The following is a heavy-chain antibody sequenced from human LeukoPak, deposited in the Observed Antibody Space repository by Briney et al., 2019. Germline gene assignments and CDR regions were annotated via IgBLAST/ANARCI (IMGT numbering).Heavy chain of an antibody. Sequence: GESLKISCKGSGYSFTSYWIGWVRQMPGKGLEWMGIIYPGDSDTRYSPSFRGQVTISADKSISTAYLQWSSLKASDTAMYYCARLGIAVAGTGYYFDYWGQGTLVTVSS. CDR1: GYSFTSYW. J-gene: IGHJ4*02. V-gene: IGHV5-51*01. CDR2: IYPGDSDT. D-gene: IGHD6-19*01. CDR3: ARLGIAVAGTGYYFDY.